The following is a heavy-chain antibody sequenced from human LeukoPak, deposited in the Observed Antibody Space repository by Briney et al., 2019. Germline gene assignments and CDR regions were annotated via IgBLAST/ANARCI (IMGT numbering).Heavy chain of an antibody. CDR2: IYHSGTT. J-gene: IGHJ5*02. Sequence: PSETLSLTCAVSGYSISSGYYWGWIRQPPGKGLEWIGSIYHSGTTYYNPSLKSRVTISVDTPKNQFSLRLSSLTAADTAVYYCARHGPEYCTNGVCYDPWGQGTLVTVSS. CDR3: ARHGPEYCTNGVCYDP. D-gene: IGHD2-8*01. V-gene: IGHV4-38-2*01. CDR1: GYSISSGYY.